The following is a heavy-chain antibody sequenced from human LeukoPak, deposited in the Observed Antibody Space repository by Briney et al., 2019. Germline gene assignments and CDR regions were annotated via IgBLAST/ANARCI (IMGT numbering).Heavy chain of an antibody. CDR3: ARDRYGSGRYGSLDY. J-gene: IGHJ4*02. D-gene: IGHD6-19*01. Sequence: GGSLRLSCAASGFTVSFNYMSWVRQAPGKGLEWVSVIYTGGTTYYADSVKGRFTISRDNSKNTLYLQMNSLRAEDTALYYCARDRYGSGRYGSLDYWGQGTLVTVSS. CDR1: GFTVSFNY. V-gene: IGHV3-66*01. CDR2: IYTGGTT.